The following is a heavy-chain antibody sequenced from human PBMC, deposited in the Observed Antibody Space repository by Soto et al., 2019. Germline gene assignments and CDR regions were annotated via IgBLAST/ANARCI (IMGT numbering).Heavy chain of an antibody. D-gene: IGHD3-3*01. J-gene: IGHJ4*02. V-gene: IGHV1-69*13. CDR3: TTGQRPIRFLEWLSRYYFAF. Sequence: SVKVSCKASGGTFSSYAISWVRQAPGQGLECMGGIIPIFGTANYAQKFQGRVTITADESTSTAYMELSSLRSEDTAVYYCTTGQRPIRFLEWLSRYYFAFWGQGTLVTVSS. CDR2: IIPIFGTA. CDR1: GGTFSSYA.